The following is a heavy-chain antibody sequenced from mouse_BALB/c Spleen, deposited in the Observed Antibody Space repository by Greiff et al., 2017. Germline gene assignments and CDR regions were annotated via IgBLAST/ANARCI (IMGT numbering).Heavy chain of an antibody. CDR2: IYPGDGDT. J-gene: IGHJ4*01. CDR3: ASYYGSSYDYYAMDY. CDR1: GYTFTSYW. D-gene: IGHD1-1*01. V-gene: IGHV1-87*01. Sequence: VKLQQSGAELARPGASVKLSCKASGYTFTSYWMQWVKQRPGQGLEWIGAIYPGDGDTRYTQKFKGKATLTADKSSSTAYMQLSSLASEDSAVYYCASYYGSSYDYYAMDYWGQGTSVTVSS.